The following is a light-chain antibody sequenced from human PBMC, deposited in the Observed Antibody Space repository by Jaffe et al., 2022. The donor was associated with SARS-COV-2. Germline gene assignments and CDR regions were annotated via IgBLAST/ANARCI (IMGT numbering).Light chain of an antibody. Sequence: DIQMTQSPSSLSASVGDRVTITCQASQDISNYLNWYQQKPGKAPKLLIYDASNLETGVPSRFSGSGSGTDFTFTISSLQPEDIATYYCQQYGNLVPYTFGQGTYLDIK. J-gene: IGKJ2*01. CDR3: QQYGNLVPYT. CDR2: DAS. V-gene: IGKV1-33*01. CDR1: QDISNY.